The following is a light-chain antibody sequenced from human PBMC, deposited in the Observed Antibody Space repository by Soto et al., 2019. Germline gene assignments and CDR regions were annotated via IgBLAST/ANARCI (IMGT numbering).Light chain of an antibody. CDR1: QGNGSY. CDR3: QQLNNYPLT. V-gene: IGKV1-9*01. Sequence: DIQLTQSPSFLSASLGDRVTITCRASQGNGSYLAWYQQKPGKAPRLLIYAASTLQSGVPSRFSGSGSDTEFTLTISSLQPEDFATYYCQQLNNYPLTFGGGTKVEIK. CDR2: AAS. J-gene: IGKJ4*01.